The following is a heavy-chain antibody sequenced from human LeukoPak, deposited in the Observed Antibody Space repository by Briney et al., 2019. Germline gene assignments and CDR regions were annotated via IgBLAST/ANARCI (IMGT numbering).Heavy chain of an antibody. J-gene: IGHJ4*02. CDR3: ASGSGH. V-gene: IGHV3-48*02. Sequence: GGSLRLSCAASGFTFSNYGLNWVRQAPGKGLEWVSHISSSGSAKYYADSVKGRFTISRDNAKNSLYLQMNSLRDKDTAVFYCASGSGHWGQGTLVTVSS. CDR2: ISSSGSAK. CDR1: GFTFSNYG. D-gene: IGHD2-2*03.